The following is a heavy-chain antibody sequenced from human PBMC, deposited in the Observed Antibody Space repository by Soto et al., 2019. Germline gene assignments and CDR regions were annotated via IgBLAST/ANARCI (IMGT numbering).Heavy chain of an antibody. CDR1: GFTFSGYG. CDR3: ARGSGRATYNYYGMDV. Sequence: PGGSLRLSCAASGFTFSGYGMHWVRQAPGKGLEWVAVIWYDGSNEYYADSVKGRFTISRDNSKNTLSLQMNSLRAEDTAVYYCARGSGRATYNYYGMDVWGQGTTVTVSS. V-gene: IGHV3-33*01. CDR2: IWYDGSNE. D-gene: IGHD3-3*01. J-gene: IGHJ6*02.